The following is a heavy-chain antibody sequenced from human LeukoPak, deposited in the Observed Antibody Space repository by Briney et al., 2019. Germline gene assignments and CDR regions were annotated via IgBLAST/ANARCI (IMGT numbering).Heavy chain of an antibody. CDR3: AREGWFGELVHYYYYMDV. V-gene: IGHV3-11*04. D-gene: IGHD3-10*01. J-gene: IGHJ6*03. Sequence: GGSLRLSCAASGFIFSDYYMSWIRQAPGKGLEWVSYISNIGTTIYYADSVKGRFTISRDTAKKSLYLQMNSLRADDTAVYYCAREGWFGELVHYYYYMDVWGKGTTVTISS. CDR2: ISNIGTTI. CDR1: GFIFSDYY.